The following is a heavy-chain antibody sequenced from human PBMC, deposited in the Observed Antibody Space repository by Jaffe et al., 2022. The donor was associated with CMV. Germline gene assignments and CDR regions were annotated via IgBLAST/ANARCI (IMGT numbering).Heavy chain of an antibody. J-gene: IGHJ2*01. Sequence: QVQLQQWGAGLLKPSETLSLTCAVYGGSFSGYYWSWIRQPPGKGLEWIGEINHSGSTNYNPSLKSRVTISVDTSKNQFSLKLSSVTAADTAVYYCARLVGATNWYFDLWGRGTLVTVSS. CDR3: ARLVGATNWYFDL. CDR2: INHSGST. D-gene: IGHD1-26*01. V-gene: IGHV4-34*01. CDR1: GGSFSGYY.